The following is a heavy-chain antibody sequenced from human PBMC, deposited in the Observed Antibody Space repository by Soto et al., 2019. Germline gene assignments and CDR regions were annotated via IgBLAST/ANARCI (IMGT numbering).Heavy chain of an antibody. D-gene: IGHD6-13*01. J-gene: IGHJ6*02. CDR3: AKDISPSSSSLGV. CDR1: GYRFTGYG. CDR2: INPKSGAT. Sequence: ASVKVSCKASGYRFTGYGLHWVRQAPGQGLQWMGWINPKSGATDYAQKFQGRVTMTREMSTNTAYLYLQMNSLRAEDTALYYCAKDISPSSSSLGVWGQGTTVTVSS. V-gene: IGHV1-2*02.